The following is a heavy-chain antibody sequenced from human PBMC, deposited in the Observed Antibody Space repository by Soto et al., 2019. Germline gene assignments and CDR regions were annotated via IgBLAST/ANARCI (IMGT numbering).Heavy chain of an antibody. Sequence: QVQLVQSGAEVKKPGSSVKVSCKASGGTFSSYTISWVRQAPGQGLEWMGRIIPILGIANYAQKFQGRVTITADKSTSTAYMELSSLRSEDTAVYYCAREDGQSYSSSWAYYDGMDVWGQGTTVTVSS. J-gene: IGHJ6*02. CDR1: GGTFSSYT. V-gene: IGHV1-69*08. D-gene: IGHD6-13*01. CDR2: IIPILGIA. CDR3: AREDGQSYSSSWAYYDGMDV.